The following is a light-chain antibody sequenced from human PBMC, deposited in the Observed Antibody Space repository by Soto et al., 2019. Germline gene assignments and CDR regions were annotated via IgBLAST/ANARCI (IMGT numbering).Light chain of an antibody. CDR1: QTLSSW. CDR2: KAS. CDR3: QHYNSYSEA. V-gene: IGKV1-5*03. J-gene: IGKJ1*01. Sequence: DIQMAQSPSTLSGSVGDRLTIPCRASQTLSSWLAWYQQQPGKAPKLLIYKASTLKSGVPSRFSGSGSGTEFTLTISSLQPDDFATYDCQHYNSYSEAFGQGIKVDI.